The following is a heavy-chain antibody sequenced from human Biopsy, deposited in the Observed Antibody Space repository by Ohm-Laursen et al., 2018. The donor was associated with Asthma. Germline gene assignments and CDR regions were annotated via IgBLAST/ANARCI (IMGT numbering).Heavy chain of an antibody. Sequence: GASVKVSCKTSGYTFNSAGITWVRQAPGQGLEWMGWISVYNGNTKVAQKLQDRVTMITDTSTSTAYMELRSLRSDDTAVYFRARAVDYSRYYGIDVWGQGTTVTVS. CDR2: ISVYNGNT. CDR1: GYTFNSAG. D-gene: IGHD3-10*01. V-gene: IGHV1-18*01. CDR3: ARAVDYSRYYGIDV. J-gene: IGHJ6*02.